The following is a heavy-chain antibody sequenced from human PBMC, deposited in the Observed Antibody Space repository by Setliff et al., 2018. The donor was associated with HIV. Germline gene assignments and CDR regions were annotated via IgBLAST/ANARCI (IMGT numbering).Heavy chain of an antibody. V-gene: IGHV1-18*01. Sequence: GASVKVSCKASGYTFTSYGVTWVRQAPGQGLEWMGWVRPYNADKNYAQKFQGRVTMTSDTSISTAYLELSGLTSDDTAIYYCARTLPQYTNLFDYWGQGTLVTVSS. D-gene: IGHD5-18*01. CDR1: GYTFTSYG. CDR2: VRPYNADK. CDR3: ARTLPQYTNLFDY. J-gene: IGHJ4*02.